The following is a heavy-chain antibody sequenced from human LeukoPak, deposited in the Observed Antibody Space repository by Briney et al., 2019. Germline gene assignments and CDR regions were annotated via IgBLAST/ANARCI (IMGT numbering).Heavy chain of an antibody. V-gene: IGHV5-51*01. CDR3: ARVYEDCTSTTCYHGWFDP. CDR2: IYPGDPDT. J-gene: IGHJ5*02. CDR1: GYSFPTSR. D-gene: IGHD2/OR15-2a*01. Sequence: PGESLKISCKGSGYSFPTSRMGWVRQMPGKGLEWMGIIYPGDPDTRYSPSFQGQVTISVDTSINTVYLQWSSLRASDTAMYYCARVYEDCTSTTCYHGWFDPWGQGTLVTVSS.